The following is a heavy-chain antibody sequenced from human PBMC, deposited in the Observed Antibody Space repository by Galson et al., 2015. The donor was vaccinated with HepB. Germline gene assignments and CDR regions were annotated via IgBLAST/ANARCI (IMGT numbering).Heavy chain of an antibody. CDR2: IKSETDGGTT. J-gene: IGHJ4*02. D-gene: IGHD6-6*01. CDR3: TTVVEYSSSSDY. Sequence: SLRLSCAASGFTFSNAWMSWVRQAPGKGLEWVGRIKSETDGGTTDYAAPVKGRFTISRDDSKNTLYLQMNSLKTEDTAVYYCTTVVEYSSSSDYWGQGTLVTVSS. CDR1: GFTFSNAW. V-gene: IGHV3-15*01.